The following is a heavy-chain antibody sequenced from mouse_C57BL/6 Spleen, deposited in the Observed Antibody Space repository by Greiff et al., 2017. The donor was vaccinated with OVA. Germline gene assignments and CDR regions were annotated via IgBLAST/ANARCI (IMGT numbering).Heavy chain of an antibody. D-gene: IGHD2-4*01. J-gene: IGHJ4*01. CDR3: ARPMDYDDAMDY. Sequence: EVKLMESGGGLVKPGGSLKLSCAASGFTFSDYGMHWVRQAPEKGLEWVAYISSGSSTIYYADTVKGRFTISRDTAKNTLFLQMTSLRSEDTAIYYCARPMDYDDAMDYWGQGTSVTVSS. V-gene: IGHV5-17*01. CDR2: ISSGSSTI. CDR1: GFTFSDYG.